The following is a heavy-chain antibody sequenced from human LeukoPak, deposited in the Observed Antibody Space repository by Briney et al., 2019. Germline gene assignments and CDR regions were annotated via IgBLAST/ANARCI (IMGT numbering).Heavy chain of an antibody. J-gene: IGHJ4*02. D-gene: IGHD1-26*01. CDR3: AKGEWGDIFDY. Sequence: PGGSLRLSCAASRFTFSNYAMSWVRGAPGTGLGGGAAISVSGGSTYYADSVKSRLPISRDNSKNTLHLQMKNLRAEDKTAYYCAKGEWGDIFDYWGQRTLVTVSS. CDR2: ISVSGGST. CDR1: RFTFSNYA. V-gene: IGHV3-23*01.